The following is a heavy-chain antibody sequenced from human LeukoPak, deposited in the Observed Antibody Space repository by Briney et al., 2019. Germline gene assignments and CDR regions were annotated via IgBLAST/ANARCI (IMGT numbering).Heavy chain of an antibody. V-gene: IGHV3-9*01. Sequence: GGSLRLSCAASGFTFDDYAMHWVRQAPGKGLEWVSGISWNSGSIGYADSVKGRFTISRDNAKNSLYLQMNGLRAEDTALYYCAKTYDSRGYYYAAFDYWGQGTLVTVSS. CDR1: GFTFDDYA. CDR2: ISWNSGSI. D-gene: IGHD3-22*01. J-gene: IGHJ4*02. CDR3: AKTYDSRGYYYAAFDY.